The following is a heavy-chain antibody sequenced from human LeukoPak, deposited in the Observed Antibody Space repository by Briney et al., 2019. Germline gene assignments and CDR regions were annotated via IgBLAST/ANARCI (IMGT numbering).Heavy chain of an antibody. CDR1: GYSFTSYW. J-gene: IGHJ6*02. V-gene: IGHV5-51*01. CDR3: ARRLGYCSGGSCSVDYFGMDV. D-gene: IGHD2-15*01. Sequence: GESLQISCKGSGYSFTSYWIGWVRQLPGKGLEWMGIIYPGDSDTRYSPSFQGQVTISADKSISTAYLQWSSLKASDTAMYYCARRLGYCSGGSCSVDYFGMDVWGQGTTVTVSS. CDR2: IYPGDSDT.